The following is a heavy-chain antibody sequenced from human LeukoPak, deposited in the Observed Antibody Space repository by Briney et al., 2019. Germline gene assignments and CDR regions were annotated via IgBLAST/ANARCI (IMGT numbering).Heavy chain of an antibody. CDR1: GGSISSGGYY. J-gene: IGHJ4*02. D-gene: IGHD3-16*01. CDR3: ARVGLRGAVY. V-gene: IGHV4-30-2*01. CDR2: INHSGST. Sequence: SQTLSLTCTVSGGSISSGGYYWTWIRQPPGKGLEWIGEINHSGSTNYNPSLKSRVTISVDTSKNQFSLKLSSVTAADTAVYYCARVGLRGAVYWGQGTLVTVSS.